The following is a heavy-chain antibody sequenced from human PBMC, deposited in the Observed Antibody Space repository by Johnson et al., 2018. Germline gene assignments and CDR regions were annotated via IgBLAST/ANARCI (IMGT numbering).Heavy chain of an antibody. V-gene: IGHV5-51*01. CDR1: GYSFTSYW. CDR3: AGPSDYYYGLDV. CDR2: IYPADSDA. D-gene: IGHD6-6*01. Sequence: VQLVQSGAAVKKXGESLKIXCKGSGYSFTSYWIGWVRQMPGKGLEWLGIIYPADSDARYSPSFQGQVTISADKSPRTAYLPWSSLKASDTAIDYPAGPSDYYYGLDVWGQGTTVTVSS. J-gene: IGHJ6*02.